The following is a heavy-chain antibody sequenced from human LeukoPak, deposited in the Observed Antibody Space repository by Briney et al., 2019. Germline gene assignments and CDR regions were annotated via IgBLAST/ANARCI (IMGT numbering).Heavy chain of an antibody. V-gene: IGHV4-59*12. D-gene: IGHD4-17*01. CDR2: IYYSGST. J-gene: IGHJ4*02. CDR3: ARESGDRIYYFDY. Sequence: PSETLSLTCTVSGGSISSYYWSWIRQPPGKGLEWIGYIYYSGSTNYNPSLKSRVTISVDTSKNQFSLKLSSVTAADTAVYYCARESGDRIYYFDYWGQGTLVTVSS. CDR1: GGSISSYY.